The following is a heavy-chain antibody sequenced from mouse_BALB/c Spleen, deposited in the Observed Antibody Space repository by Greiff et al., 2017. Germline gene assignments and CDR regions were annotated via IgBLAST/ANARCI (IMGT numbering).Heavy chain of an antibody. Sequence: EVKLMESGGGLVKPGGSLKLSCAASGFTFSSYAMSWVRQSPEKRLEWVAEISSGGSYTYYPDTVTGRFTISRDNAKNTLYLEMSSLRSEDTAMYYCARLSYGNYVGWYFDVWGAGTTVTVSS. CDR2: ISSGGSYT. D-gene: IGHD2-10*02. V-gene: IGHV5-9-4*01. CDR1: GFTFSSYA. CDR3: ARLSYGNYVGWYFDV. J-gene: IGHJ1*01.